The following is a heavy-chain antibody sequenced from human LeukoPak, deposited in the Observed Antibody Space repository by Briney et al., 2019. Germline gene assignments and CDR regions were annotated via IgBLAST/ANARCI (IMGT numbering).Heavy chain of an antibody. V-gene: IGHV1-69*13. Sequence: PVKISCKASGGTFSSYAISWVRQAPGQGLEWMGGIIPIFGTANYAQKFRGRVTITADESTSTAYMELSSLRSEDTAVYYCARGLQFYIFDYWGQGTLVTVSS. J-gene: IGHJ4*02. CDR2: IIPIFGTA. D-gene: IGHD5-24*01. CDR3: ARGLQFYIFDY. CDR1: GGTFSSYA.